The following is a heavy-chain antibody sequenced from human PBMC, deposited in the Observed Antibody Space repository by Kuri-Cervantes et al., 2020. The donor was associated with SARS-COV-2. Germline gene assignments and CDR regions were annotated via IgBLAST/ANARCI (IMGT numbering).Heavy chain of an antibody. CDR1: GGSFSGYY. J-gene: IGHJ4*02. Sequence: SQTLSLTRAVYGGSFSGYYWSWIRQPPGKGLERIGEINHSGSAYYNPSLKSRVTISVDRSKNQFSLRLTSVTAADTAVYYCARVVVTATYYFDCWGQGTLVTVSS. CDR3: ARVVVTATYYFDC. D-gene: IGHD2-21*02. V-gene: IGHV4-34*01. CDR2: INHSGSA.